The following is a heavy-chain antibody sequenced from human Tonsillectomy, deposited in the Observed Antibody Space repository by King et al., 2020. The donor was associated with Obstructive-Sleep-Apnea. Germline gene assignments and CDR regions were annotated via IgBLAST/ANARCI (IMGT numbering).Heavy chain of an antibody. CDR1: GFTFSSYS. Sequence: DEQLVQSGGGLVQPGGSLRLSCAASGFTFSSYSMNWVRQAPGKGLEWVSYISSSSSTIYYADSVKGRFTISRDNAKNSLYLQMNSLRAEDTAVYYCARGGGQLTYYYYYGMDVWGQGTTVTVSS. CDR3: ARGGGQLTYYYYYGMDV. D-gene: IGHD3-9*01. CDR2: ISSSSSTI. J-gene: IGHJ6*02. V-gene: IGHV3-48*04.